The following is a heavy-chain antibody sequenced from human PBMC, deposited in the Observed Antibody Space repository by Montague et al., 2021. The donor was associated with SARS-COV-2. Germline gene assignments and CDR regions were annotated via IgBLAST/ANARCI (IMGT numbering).Heavy chain of an antibody. D-gene: IGHD5-12*01. CDR3: VRGYSGYEDPTGLDP. CDR2: IYYSGST. V-gene: IGHV4-39*01. CDR1: GCSISSSSYY. Sequence: SETLSLTCTVSGCSISSSSYYCGWLRQPPGKGLERIGSIYYSGSTYYNPSLKRRATISVDTSKNQFSLKLVSVTAADTAVYYCVRGYSGYEDPTGLDPWGQGTLVTVSS. J-gene: IGHJ5*02.